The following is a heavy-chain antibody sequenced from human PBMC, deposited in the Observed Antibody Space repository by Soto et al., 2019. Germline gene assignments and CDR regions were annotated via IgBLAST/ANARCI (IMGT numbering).Heavy chain of an antibody. V-gene: IGHV3-23*01. CDR2: FSGSEGNI. Sequence: PGGSLRLSCVASGITFSTHAMSWVRLVQGKGLEWDSTFSGSEGNITYGESVKGRFTISRDDPKNTLYLDMNSLRVEDTAVYYCAKDPPWTVGPLAMDVWGQGTTVTVSS. CDR1: GITFSTHA. D-gene: IGHD2-15*01. J-gene: IGHJ6*02. CDR3: AKDPPWTVGPLAMDV.